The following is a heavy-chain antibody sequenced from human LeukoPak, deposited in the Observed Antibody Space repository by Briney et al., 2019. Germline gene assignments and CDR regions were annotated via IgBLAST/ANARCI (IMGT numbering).Heavy chain of an antibody. CDR3: ARDVVDVVVHPAANYYAYMDV. V-gene: IGHV3-11*01. D-gene: IGHD2-21*01. Sequence: PGGSLRLSCAASGFNFNDFYMSWIRRAPGKGLEWISSISNTGNAIYYSDSVKGRFTVSRDNVKDLLYLQMNSLRAEDTAVYYCARDVVDVVVHPAANYYAYMDVWGTGTTVSVSS. J-gene: IGHJ6*03. CDR1: GFNFNDFY. CDR2: ISNTGNAI.